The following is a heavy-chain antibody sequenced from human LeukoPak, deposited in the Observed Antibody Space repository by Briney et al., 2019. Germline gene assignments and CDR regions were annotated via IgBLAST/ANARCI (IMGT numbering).Heavy chain of an antibody. V-gene: IGHV1-46*03. J-gene: IGHJ3*02. D-gene: IGHD2-2*01. CDR1: GYTFTSYY. CDR2: INPSGGST. CDR3: ARILICSSTSCPDAFDI. Sequence: GASVKVSCKASGYTFTSYYIHWVRQAPGQGLEWMGIINPSGGSTSYAQKFQGRVTMTRDTSTSTVYMELSSLRSEDTAVYYCARILICSSTSCPDAFDIWGQGTMVTVSS.